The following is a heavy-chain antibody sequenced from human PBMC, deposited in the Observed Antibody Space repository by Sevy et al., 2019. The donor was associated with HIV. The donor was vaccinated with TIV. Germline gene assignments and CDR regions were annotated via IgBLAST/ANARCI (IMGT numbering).Heavy chain of an antibody. CDR1: GFTFRSYD. V-gene: IGHV3-13*01. CDR3: ARAGGSSGWFAFDI. Sequence: GSLRLSCAASGFTFRSYDMHWVRQITGKGLEWVSSINTGGNSYYPDSVRGRFTMSRENAKNSLYLQMNSLGVGDTAIYYCARAGGSSGWFAFDIWGQGTVVTVSS. CDR2: INTGGNS. J-gene: IGHJ3*02. D-gene: IGHD6-19*01.